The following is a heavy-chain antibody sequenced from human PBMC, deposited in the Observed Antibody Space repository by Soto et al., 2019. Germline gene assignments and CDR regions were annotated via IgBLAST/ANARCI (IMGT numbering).Heavy chain of an antibody. Sequence: SETLSLTCTVSGGSISSGGYYWSWIRQPPGKGLEWIGYIYYSGSTNYNPSLKSRVTISVDTSKNQFSLKLSSVTAADTAVYYCASGGRCSGGSCLPLYYFDYWGQGTLVTVSS. J-gene: IGHJ4*02. CDR3: ASGGRCSGGSCLPLYYFDY. CDR1: GGSISSGGYY. CDR2: IYYSGST. V-gene: IGHV4-61*08. D-gene: IGHD2-15*01.